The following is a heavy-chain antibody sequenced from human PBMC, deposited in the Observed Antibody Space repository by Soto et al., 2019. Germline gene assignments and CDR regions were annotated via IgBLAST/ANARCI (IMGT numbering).Heavy chain of an antibody. D-gene: IGHD3-9*01. CDR3: ARESHDILTGPPWVWYFDL. Sequence: QVHLQQWGAGPLRPLETLSLTCGVSGGSFSGYYWAWIRQSPGKGLEWIGEINDRGSINYNPSLKRRVSISVDTSKTHYSLNLRSVTDADTAVYYCARESHDILTGPPWVWYFDLWGRGTLVTVSS. J-gene: IGHJ2*01. V-gene: IGHV4-34*01. CDR1: GGSFSGYY. CDR2: INDRGSI.